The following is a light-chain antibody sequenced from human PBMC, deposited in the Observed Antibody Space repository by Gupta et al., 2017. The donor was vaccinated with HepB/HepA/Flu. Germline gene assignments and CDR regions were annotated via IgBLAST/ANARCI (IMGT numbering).Light chain of an antibody. Sequence: EIVLTQYPGTLSLSPGERATLSCRASQSITSNYLAWYQQKPGQAPRLLIYGTSSRAAGLPDRFSGSGSGTDFTLTISRLKPEDFAVYYCQQYYNTPFTFGHGTKLDIK. V-gene: IGKV3-20*01. CDR3: QQYYNTPFT. J-gene: IGKJ3*01. CDR1: QSITSNY. CDR2: GTS.